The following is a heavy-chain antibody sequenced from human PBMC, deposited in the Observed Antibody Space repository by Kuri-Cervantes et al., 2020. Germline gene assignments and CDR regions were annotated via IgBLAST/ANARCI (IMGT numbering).Heavy chain of an antibody. V-gene: IGHV4-34*01. Sequence: SQTLSLTCAVYGGSFSGYYWSWIRQPPGKGLEWIGEINHSGSTNYNPSLKSRVTISVDTSKNQFSLKLSSVTAADTAVYYCARDPRGYCSSTSCNWGQGTLVTVSS. CDR3: ARDPRGYCSSTSCN. CDR2: INHSGST. CDR1: GGSFSGYY. D-gene: IGHD2-2*01. J-gene: IGHJ4*02.